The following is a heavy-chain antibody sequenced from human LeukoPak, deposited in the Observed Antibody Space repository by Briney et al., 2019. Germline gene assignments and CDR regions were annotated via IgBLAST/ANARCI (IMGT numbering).Heavy chain of an antibody. CDR2: ISGSGGST. CDR3: AKGDITIFGVVTQPGWYY. CDR1: GFTFSSYA. V-gene: IGHV3-23*01. J-gene: IGHJ4*02. Sequence: LTGGSLRLSCAASGFTFSSYAMSWVRQAPGKGLEWVSAISGSGGSTYYADSVKGRFTISRDNSKNTLYLQMNSLRAEDTAVYYCAKGDITIFGVVTQPGWYYWGQGTLVTVSS. D-gene: IGHD3-3*01.